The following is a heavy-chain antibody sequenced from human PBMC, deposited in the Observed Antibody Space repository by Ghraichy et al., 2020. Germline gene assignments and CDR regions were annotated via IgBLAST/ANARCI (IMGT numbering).Heavy chain of an antibody. CDR3: ARLSSSGWQGAFDI. Sequence: SETLSLTCSVSGGSGSSSSYFWGWIRQPPGKGLEWIGSIYYSGDTYYSPSLKSRVTISLDTAKSQFSLRLSSVTAADTAVYYCARLSSSGWQGAFDIWGQGTMVTVFS. D-gene: IGHD6-19*01. CDR1: GGSGSSSSYF. J-gene: IGHJ3*02. V-gene: IGHV4-39*01. CDR2: IYYSGDT.